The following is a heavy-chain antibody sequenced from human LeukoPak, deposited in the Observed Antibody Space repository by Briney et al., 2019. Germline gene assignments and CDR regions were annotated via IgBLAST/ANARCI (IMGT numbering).Heavy chain of an antibody. CDR2: INHSGST. D-gene: IGHD5-24*01. CDR3: ARSSRRDGYNFSLQY. CDR1: DGSFSGYY. J-gene: IGHJ4*02. V-gene: IGHV4-34*01. Sequence: SETLSLTCAVYDGSFSGYYWSWIRQPPGKGLEWIGEINHSGSTNYNPSLKSRVTISVDTSKNQFSLKLSSVTAADTAVYYCARSSRRDGYNFSLQYWGQGTLVTVSS.